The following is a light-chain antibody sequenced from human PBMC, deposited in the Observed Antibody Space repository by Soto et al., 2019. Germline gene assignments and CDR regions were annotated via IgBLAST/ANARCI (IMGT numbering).Light chain of an antibody. CDR3: QKYGSSPET. J-gene: IGKJ1*01. CDR2: SAS. V-gene: IGKV3-20*01. CDR1: QSVSSSY. Sequence: EIVLTQSPGTLSLSPGEGATLSCRASQSVSSSYLAWYQQKPGQAPRLLIYSASSRATGTPDRFSGSGSGTDFTLTISRLEPEDFAVYYCQKYGSSPETFGRGTKVEIK.